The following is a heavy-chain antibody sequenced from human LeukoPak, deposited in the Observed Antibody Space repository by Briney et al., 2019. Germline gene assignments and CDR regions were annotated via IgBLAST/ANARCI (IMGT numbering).Heavy chain of an antibody. Sequence: SETLSLTCTVSGVSISNYYWSWIRQPPGKGLEWIGYIYYTGTASYNPSLNSRVTISVDTSKNQLSLNLRSVTAADTAVYYRARAAGFSGNYLFDYWGQGSLVTVSS. CDR3: ARAAGFSGNYLFDY. J-gene: IGHJ4*02. CDR1: GVSISNYY. V-gene: IGHV4-59*01. CDR2: IYYTGTA. D-gene: IGHD1-26*01.